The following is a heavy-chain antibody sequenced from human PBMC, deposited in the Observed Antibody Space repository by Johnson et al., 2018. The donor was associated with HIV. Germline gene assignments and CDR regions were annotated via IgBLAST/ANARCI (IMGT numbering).Heavy chain of an antibody. Sequence: QVQLVESGGGVVQPGTSLRLSCAASGFTFSSYNMHCVRQAPGKGLEWVTLISFDGSNTNYVDTVRGRFNISRDNSKNTMYLQMNTLRVEDTAVYYCASGTSGYNYYDSSGYLMDAFDGWGQGTMVTVSS. J-gene: IGHJ3*01. CDR3: ASGTSGYNYYDSSGYLMDAFDG. CDR2: ISFDGSNT. CDR1: GFTFSSYN. D-gene: IGHD3-22*01. V-gene: IGHV3-30*03.